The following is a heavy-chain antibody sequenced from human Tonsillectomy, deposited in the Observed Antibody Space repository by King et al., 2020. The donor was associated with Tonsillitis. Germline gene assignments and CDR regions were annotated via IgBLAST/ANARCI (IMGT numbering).Heavy chain of an antibody. V-gene: IGHV3-48*02. D-gene: IGHD2-2*01. Sequence: VQLVESGGGLVQPGGSLRLSCAASGFTFSSYSMNWVRQAPGKGLEWVSYISSSSSTIYYADSVKGRFTISRDNAKNSLYLQMNSLRDEDTAVYYFARDLRRHCSSTRCLVPMDVWGQGTTVTVSS. J-gene: IGHJ6*02. CDR1: GFTFSSYS. CDR3: ARDLRRHCSSTRCLVPMDV. CDR2: ISSSSSTI.